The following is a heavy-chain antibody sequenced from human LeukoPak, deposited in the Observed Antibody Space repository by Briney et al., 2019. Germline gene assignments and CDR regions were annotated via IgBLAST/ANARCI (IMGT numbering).Heavy chain of an antibody. CDR2: MYHTGKT. V-gene: IGHV4-59*01. J-gene: IGHJ3*01. CDR3: AGWALQSAFDL. Sequence: PSETLSLTCPVSGVSLRSNYWSWIRQSPRRGLEWIGYMYHTGKTNYNPSLKSRVTISIDTTTNHLSLKLTSVTVADTAVYYCAGWALQSAFDLWGQGTMVTVSS. CDR1: GVSLRSNY.